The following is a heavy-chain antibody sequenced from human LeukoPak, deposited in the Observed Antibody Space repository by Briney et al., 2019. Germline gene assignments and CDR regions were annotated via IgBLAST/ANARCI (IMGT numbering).Heavy chain of an antibody. V-gene: IGHV4/OR15-8*01. Sequence: SETLSLTCAVSGASIASHSWWSWVRQPPGKGLEWIGEVYHSGGANYKPSLKSRVTISVDTSRNHFSLKLTSVTAADTAVYYCARYTVGYLYYFDYWGQGTLVTVSS. D-gene: IGHD2-15*01. J-gene: IGHJ4*02. CDR1: GASIASHSW. CDR2: VYHSGGA. CDR3: ARYTVGYLYYFDY.